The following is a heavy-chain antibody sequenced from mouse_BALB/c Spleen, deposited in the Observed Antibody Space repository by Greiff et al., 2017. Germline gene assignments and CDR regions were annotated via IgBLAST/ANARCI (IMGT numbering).Heavy chain of an antibody. D-gene: IGHD2-14*01. CDR2: ISSGGST. CDR3: ARSYRYDDAMDY. Sequence: EVNVVESGGGLVKPGGSLKLSCAASGFTFSSYAMSWVRQTPEKRLEWVASISSGGSTYYPDSVKGRFTISRDNARNILYLQMSSLRSEDTAMYYCARSYRYDDAMDYWGQGTSVTVSS. J-gene: IGHJ4*01. CDR1: GFTFSSYA. V-gene: IGHV5-6-5*01.